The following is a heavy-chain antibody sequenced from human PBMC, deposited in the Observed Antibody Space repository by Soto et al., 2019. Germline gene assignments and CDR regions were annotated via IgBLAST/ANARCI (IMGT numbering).Heavy chain of an antibody. CDR1: GFTFSSYA. V-gene: IGHV3-23*01. Sequence: EVQLLESGGGLVQPGGSLRLSCAASGFTFSSYAMSWVRQAPGKGLEWVAIISGSGGSIYYADSVKGRFTISRDNSKNTLYLQMNNPTAEDTAVYYGAKKSYSWCFDDWGHGTLVTVSS. D-gene: IGHD6-13*01. CDR2: ISGSGGSI. J-gene: IGHJ4*01. CDR3: AKKSYSWCFDD.